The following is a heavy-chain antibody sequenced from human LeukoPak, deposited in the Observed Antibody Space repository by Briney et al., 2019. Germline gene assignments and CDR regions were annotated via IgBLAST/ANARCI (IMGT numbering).Heavy chain of an antibody. Sequence: PGGSLSLSCAVSGLPLSNYGMTWVRQAPGQGLEWVSGISASGDKTHYTDSVKGRFTISRDNWKNTVYLQLSSLRVEDTAVYYCAKDGNESDFWYGDLFDCWGQGTLVTVAS. CDR3: AKDGNESDFWYGDLFDC. CDR1: GLPLSNYG. J-gene: IGHJ4*02. V-gene: IGHV3-23*01. D-gene: IGHD4-17*01. CDR2: ISASGDKT.